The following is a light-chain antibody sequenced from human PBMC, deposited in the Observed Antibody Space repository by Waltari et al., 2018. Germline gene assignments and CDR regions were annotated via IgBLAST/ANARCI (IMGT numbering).Light chain of an antibody. Sequence: DVVMTQSPLSLPVTLGQPASISCRSSQSLLHSDGNTYLNWFHQRPGQSPRRLIYKVSNRDSVVSDRFSGSGSGTDFTLKISRVEAEDVGVYYCMQGTHWPLNFGGGTKVEIK. V-gene: IGKV2-30*02. CDR2: KVS. CDR1: QSLLHSDGNTY. J-gene: IGKJ4*01. CDR3: MQGTHWPLN.